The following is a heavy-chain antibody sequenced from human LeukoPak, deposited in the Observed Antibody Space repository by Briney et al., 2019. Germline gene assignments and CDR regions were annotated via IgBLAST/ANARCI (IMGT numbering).Heavy chain of an antibody. D-gene: IGHD1-26*01. Sequence: SETLSLTCTVFGDSVSSSNYYWAWFRQPPGKGLDWIGSLYYDGRTYYSPSLESRVTVSVDTSENQFSLKLGSVTAADTAVYYCARRPPASGADWFDPWGQGTLVTVSS. V-gene: IGHV4-39*01. J-gene: IGHJ5*02. CDR3: ARRPPASGADWFDP. CDR1: GDSVSSSNYY. CDR2: LYYDGRT.